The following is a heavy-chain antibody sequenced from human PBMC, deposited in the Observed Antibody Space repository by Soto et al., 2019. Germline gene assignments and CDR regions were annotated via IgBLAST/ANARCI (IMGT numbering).Heavy chain of an antibody. CDR2: INNDASTT. J-gene: IGHJ6*02. V-gene: IGHV3-74*01. Sequence: PGRSLRLSCAASGFPFSTYWMHWVRQAPGKGPVCVSRINNDASTTRYADSVKGRFTISRDNAKNTLYLQMNSLRAEDTAVYYCASQGLYYYGLDVWGQGTTVTGAS. CDR1: GFPFSTYW. CDR3: ASQGLYYYGLDV.